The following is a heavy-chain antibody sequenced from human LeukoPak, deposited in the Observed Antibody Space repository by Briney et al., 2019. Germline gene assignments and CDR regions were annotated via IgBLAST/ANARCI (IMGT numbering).Heavy chain of an antibody. V-gene: IGHV4-59*08. CDR2: IYYSGRT. J-gene: IGHJ5*02. Sequence: SETLSLNCTVSGGSINSYFWNWIRQPPGKGMQWIGYIYYSGRTKYNPSLESRVTMSVDTSQNQISLNLNSVTAADTAVYYCARQSSFSDISTAFLDLWGQGTLVTVSS. D-gene: IGHD3-3*02. CDR1: GGSINSYF. CDR3: ARQSSFSDISTAFLDL.